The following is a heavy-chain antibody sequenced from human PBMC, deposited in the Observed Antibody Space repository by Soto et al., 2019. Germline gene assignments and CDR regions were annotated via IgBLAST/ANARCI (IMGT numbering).Heavy chain of an antibody. CDR2: INPNSGGT. V-gene: IGHV1-2*04. CDR1: GYTFTGYY. J-gene: IGHJ4*02. D-gene: IGHD6-6*01. Sequence: ASVKVSCKASGYTFTGYYMHWVRQAPGQGLEWMGWINPNSGGTNYAQKFQGWVTMTKDTSTSTAYMELSRLRSDDTAVYYCARSIAARPLDYWGQGTLVTVSS. CDR3: ARSIAARPLDY.